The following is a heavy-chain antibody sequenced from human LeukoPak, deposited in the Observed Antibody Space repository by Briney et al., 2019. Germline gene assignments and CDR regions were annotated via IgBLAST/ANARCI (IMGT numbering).Heavy chain of an antibody. J-gene: IGHJ4*02. CDR3: AKDRRSSWCIDY. CDR2: ISDNGRNE. D-gene: IGHD6-13*01. V-gene: IGHV3-30*18. CDR1: AFTFSSYG. Sequence: PGRSLRLSCAASAFTFSSYGMHWVRQAPGKGLEWVAAISDNGRNEYYADSVRGRFTISRDDSKNTLHLQMNSLRGEDTALYYCAKDRRSSWCIDYWGQGTLVTVS.